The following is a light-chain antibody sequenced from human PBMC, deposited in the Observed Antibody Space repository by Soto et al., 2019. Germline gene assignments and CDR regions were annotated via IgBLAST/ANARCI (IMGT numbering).Light chain of an antibody. V-gene: IGKV4-1*01. CDR3: QQYYSTPPT. CDR1: QSVLYSSNNKNY. J-gene: IGKJ2*01. Sequence: DIVMTQSPDSLAVSLGERATINCKSSQSVLYSSNNKNYVAWYQQKPGQPPKLLIYWASTRESGVPDRFSGSGSGTDFTLTISSLQAEDVAVYYCQQYYSTPPTFGRGTKLEIK. CDR2: WAS.